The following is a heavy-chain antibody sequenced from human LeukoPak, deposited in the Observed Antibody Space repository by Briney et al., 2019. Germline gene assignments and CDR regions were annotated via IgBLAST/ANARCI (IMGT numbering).Heavy chain of an antibody. CDR1: RGTFSSYA. V-gene: IGHV1-69*05. D-gene: IGHD2-2*03. CDR2: IIPIFGTA. Sequence: EASVKVSCKASRGTFSSYAISWVRQAPGQGLEWMGGIIPIFGTANYAQKFQGRVTITTDESTSTAYMELSSLRSEDTAVYYCARGGDLDIVDPSYYMDVWGKGTTVTVSS. CDR3: ARGGDLDIVDPSYYMDV. J-gene: IGHJ6*03.